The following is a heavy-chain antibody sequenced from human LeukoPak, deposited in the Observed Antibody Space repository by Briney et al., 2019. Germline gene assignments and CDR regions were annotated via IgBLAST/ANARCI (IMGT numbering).Heavy chain of an antibody. CDR1: GFTFSSYY. D-gene: IGHD2-15*01. J-gene: IGHJ3*02. V-gene: IGHV3-7*01. CDR3: AGETRLGYCSGGNCYYQDDAFDI. CDR2: IKQNGSAK. Sequence: PGGSLRLSCAASGFTFSSYYMTWVRQAPGKGLEWVAYIKQNGSAKYYVDSVKGRFTISRDNAKNSLYLQMNSLRAEDTAVYYFAGETRLGYCSGGNCYYQDDAFDIWGQGTMVTVSS.